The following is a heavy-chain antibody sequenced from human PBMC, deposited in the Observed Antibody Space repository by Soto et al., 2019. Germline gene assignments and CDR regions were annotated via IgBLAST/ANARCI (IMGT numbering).Heavy chain of an antibody. V-gene: IGHV3-11*01. CDR3: ARGQAARDDYFDY. CDR1: GFTIGDYY. CDR2: ISSSGSTI. J-gene: IGHJ4*02. Sequence: PGGSLRLSCAASGFTIGDYYMSWIRQAPGKGLEWVSYISSSGSTIYYADSVKGRFTISRDNAKNSLYLQMNSLRAEDTAVYYCARGQAARDDYFDYWGQGTLVTVSS. D-gene: IGHD6-6*01.